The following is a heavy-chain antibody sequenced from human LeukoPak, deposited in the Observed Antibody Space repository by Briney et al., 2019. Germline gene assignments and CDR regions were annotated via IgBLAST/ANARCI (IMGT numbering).Heavy chain of an antibody. Sequence: GGSLRLSCSASGFTFSTYWMSWVRQAPGKGLEWVANMKRDGSEIYYVDSVKGRFTISRDNAKNSLYLQMNSLRAEDTAVYYCARVYLIRYDFWSGPPNNYYYYYGMDVWGQGTTVTVSS. CDR1: GFTFSTYW. J-gene: IGHJ6*02. CDR3: ARVYLIRYDFWSGPPNNYYYYYGMDV. CDR2: MKRDGSEI. V-gene: IGHV3-7*01. D-gene: IGHD3-3*01.